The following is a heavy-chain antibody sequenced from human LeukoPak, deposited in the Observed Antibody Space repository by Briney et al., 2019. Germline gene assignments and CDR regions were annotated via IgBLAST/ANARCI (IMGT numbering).Heavy chain of an antibody. Sequence: GASVKVSCKASGYTFTSYGISWVRQAPGQGLEWMGWISANNGYTNYAQKFQGRVTITADKSTSTAYMELSSLRSEDTAVYYCARLLYSGYDWGGNWFDPWGQGTLVTVSS. CDR3: ARLLYSGYDWGGNWFDP. J-gene: IGHJ5*02. V-gene: IGHV1-18*04. D-gene: IGHD5-12*01. CDR1: GYTFTSYG. CDR2: ISANNGYT.